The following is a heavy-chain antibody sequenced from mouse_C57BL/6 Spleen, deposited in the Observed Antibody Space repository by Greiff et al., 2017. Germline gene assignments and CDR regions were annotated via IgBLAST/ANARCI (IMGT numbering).Heavy chain of an antibody. J-gene: IGHJ2*01. D-gene: IGHD1-1*01. Sequence: EVKLMESGGGLVQPGGSLSLSCAASGFTFTDYYMSWVRQPPGKALEWLGFIRNKANGFTTEYSASVKGRFTISRYNSQSILYLQMNALRAEDSATYYCARNYYGSLDDWGQGTTLTVSS. CDR2: IRNKANGFTT. V-gene: IGHV7-3*01. CDR1: GFTFTDYY. CDR3: ARNYYGSLDD.